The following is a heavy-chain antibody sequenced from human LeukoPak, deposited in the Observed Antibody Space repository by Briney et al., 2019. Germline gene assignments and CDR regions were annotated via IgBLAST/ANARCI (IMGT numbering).Heavy chain of an antibody. CDR3: ARVGIYDSSGYYPN. J-gene: IGHJ4*02. D-gene: IGHD3-22*01. Sequence: SETLSLTCTVSGGSISSGSYYWSWIRQPAGKGLEWIGRIYTSGSTSYNPSLKSRVTISVDTSKNQLSLKLNSVTAADTAVYYCARVGIYDSSGYYPNWGQGTLVTVSS. CDR2: IYTSGST. V-gene: IGHV4-61*02. CDR1: GGSISSGSYY.